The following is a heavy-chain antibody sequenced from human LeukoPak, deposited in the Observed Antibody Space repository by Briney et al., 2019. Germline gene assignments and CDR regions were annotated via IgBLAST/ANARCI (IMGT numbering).Heavy chain of an antibody. D-gene: IGHD5-18*01. J-gene: IGHJ4*02. CDR3: ARQGDSYGYGYFPN. CDR1: GGSISSYY. V-gene: IGHV4-59*08. CDR2: IYYSGST. Sequence: PSETLSLTCTVSGGSISSYYWSWIRQPPGKGLEWIGYIYYSGSTNYNPSLKSRVTISVDTSKNQFSLKLSSVTAADTAVYYCARQGDSYGYGYFPNWGQGTLVTVSS.